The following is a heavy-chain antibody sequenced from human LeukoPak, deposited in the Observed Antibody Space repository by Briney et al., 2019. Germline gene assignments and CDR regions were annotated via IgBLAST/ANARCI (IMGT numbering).Heavy chain of an antibody. CDR3: ADGYYYGMDV. Sequence: GGSLRLSCAASGFSFSSCAMGWVRQAPGKGPDWVSSISGGADSTYYADSVKGRFTISRDNSKNTLYLQINSLRVEDTAIYYCADGYYYGMDVWGQGTTVTVSS. J-gene: IGHJ6*02. CDR2: ISGGADST. CDR1: GFSFSSCA. V-gene: IGHV3-23*01.